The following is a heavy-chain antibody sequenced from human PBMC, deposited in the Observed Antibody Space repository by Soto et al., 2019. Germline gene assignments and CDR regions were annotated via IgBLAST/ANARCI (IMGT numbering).Heavy chain of an antibody. V-gene: IGHV1-46*01. Sequence: ASVKVSCKASGYTFTNYYMHWVRQAPGQGLEWMGVIHYSGATPTYAQKFQGRVTMARDTSTSTVYVELSSLTSEDTAVYYCARGGTDLATIGSFDYGGQGTLVTVSS. CDR2: IHYSGATP. CDR1: GYTFTNYY. J-gene: IGHJ4*02. CDR3: ARGGTDLATIGSFDY. D-gene: IGHD3-16*01.